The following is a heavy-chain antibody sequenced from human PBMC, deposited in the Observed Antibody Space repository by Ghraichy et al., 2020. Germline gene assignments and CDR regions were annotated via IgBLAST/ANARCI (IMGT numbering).Heavy chain of an antibody. V-gene: IGHV3-21*01. CDR3: ARDRTTVTSDY. J-gene: IGHJ4*02. D-gene: IGHD4-11*01. CDR1: GFTFSNYN. CDR2: ISSSSGYI. Sequence: GGSLRLSCAASGFTFSNYNMNWVRQAPGKGLEWVSSISSSSGYIYYADSVKGRFTISRYNAKNSLYLQMNSLRAEDTAVYYCARDRTTVTSDYWGQGTLVAVSS.